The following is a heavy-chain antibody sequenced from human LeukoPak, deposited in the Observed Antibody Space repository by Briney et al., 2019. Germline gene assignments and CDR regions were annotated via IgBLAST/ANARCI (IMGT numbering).Heavy chain of an antibody. CDR3: AKARGIQLWFLDY. J-gene: IGHJ4*02. Sequence: PGGSLRLSCAASGFTFSSYWMSWVRQAPGKGLEWVSAISGSGGNTYYADSVKGRFTISRDDSKNTLSLQMNSLRAEDTAVYYCAKARGIQLWFLDYWGQGTLVTVSS. D-gene: IGHD5-18*01. CDR2: ISGSGGNT. V-gene: IGHV3-23*01. CDR1: GFTFSSYW.